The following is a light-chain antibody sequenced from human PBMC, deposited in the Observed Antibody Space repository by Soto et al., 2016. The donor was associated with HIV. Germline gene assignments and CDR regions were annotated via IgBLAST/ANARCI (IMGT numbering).Light chain of an antibody. CDR1: QSLVHSDGNTY. CDR2: KVS. Sequence: DIVMTQSPLSLSVTLGQPASISCRSSQSLVHSDGNTYLNWFRQRPGQSPRRLIYKVSNRDSGVPDRFGGSGSGTDFTLKIRRVETEDVGDYFCMQGTHWPPYTFGQGTKLEI. V-gene: IGKV2-30*02. CDR3: MQGTHWPPYT. J-gene: IGKJ2*01.